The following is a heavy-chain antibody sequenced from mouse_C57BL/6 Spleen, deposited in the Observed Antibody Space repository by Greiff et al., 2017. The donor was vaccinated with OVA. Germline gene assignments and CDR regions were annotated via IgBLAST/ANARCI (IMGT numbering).Heavy chain of an antibody. Sequence: QVQLQQSGAELVRPGTSVKVSCKASGYAFTNYLIEWVKQRPGQGLEWIGVINPGSGGTNYNEKFKGKATLTADKSSSTAYMQLSSLTSEDSAVYFCARSGTGTRSDYWGQGTTLTVSS. V-gene: IGHV1-54*01. CDR3: ARSGTGTRSDY. CDR1: GYAFTNYL. J-gene: IGHJ2*01. CDR2: INPGSGGT. D-gene: IGHD4-1*01.